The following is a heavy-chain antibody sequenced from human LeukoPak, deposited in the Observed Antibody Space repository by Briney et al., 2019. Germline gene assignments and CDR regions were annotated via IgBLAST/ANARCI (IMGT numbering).Heavy chain of an antibody. J-gene: IGHJ4*02. Sequence: GGSLRLSCAASGFTFSSYSMNWVRQAPGKGLEWVSSISSSSSYIYYADSVKGRHTISRDNSKNTLYLQMNSLRAEDTAVYYCAKDLMGWYEGGYWGQGTLVTVSS. CDR3: AKDLMGWYEGGY. CDR1: GFTFSSYS. V-gene: IGHV3-21*04. D-gene: IGHD6-19*01. CDR2: ISSSSSYI.